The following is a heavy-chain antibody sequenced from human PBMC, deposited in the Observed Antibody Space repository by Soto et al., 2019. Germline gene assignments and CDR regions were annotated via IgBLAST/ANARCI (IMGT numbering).Heavy chain of an antibody. CDR3: ARERVEMATMGPWDY. J-gene: IGHJ4*02. V-gene: IGHV1-69*01. CDR1: GGTFSSYA. CDR2: IIPIFGTA. D-gene: IGHD5-12*01. Sequence: QVQLVQSGAEVKKPGSSVKVSCKASGGTFSSYAISWVRQAPGQGLEWMGGIIPIFGTANYAQKFQGRVTITADESTRTAYMELSSLRSEDTAVYYCARERVEMATMGPWDYWGQGTLVTVSS.